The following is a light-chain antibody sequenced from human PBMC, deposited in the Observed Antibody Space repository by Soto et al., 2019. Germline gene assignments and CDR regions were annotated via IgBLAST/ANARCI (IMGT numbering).Light chain of an antibody. CDR2: GAS. CDR3: QQYGSLPRT. Sequence: ETVLTQSPATLSLSPGETATLSCMASQSVRIFLAWYQQKLGQTPRLLIYGASSRATGIPDRFSGSGSGTGFTLTISRLEPEDFAVYYCQQYGSLPRTFGQGTKVDIK. J-gene: IGKJ1*01. CDR1: QSVRIF. V-gene: IGKV3-20*01.